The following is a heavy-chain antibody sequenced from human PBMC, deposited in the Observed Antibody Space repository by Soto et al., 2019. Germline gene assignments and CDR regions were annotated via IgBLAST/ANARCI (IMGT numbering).Heavy chain of an antibody. CDR3: ARDAIVGTTNWWFDP. D-gene: IGHD1-26*01. Sequence: ASVKVSCKASGYNFKSYFIHWVRQAPGQSLEWMGWIFAGNGNTKYSQSFQDRVTITWDTSASTTYMELSSLRPEDTAVYYCARDAIVGTTNWWFDPWGQGTQVTSPQ. CDR1: GYNFKSYF. CDR2: IFAGNGNT. V-gene: IGHV1-3*01. J-gene: IGHJ5*02.